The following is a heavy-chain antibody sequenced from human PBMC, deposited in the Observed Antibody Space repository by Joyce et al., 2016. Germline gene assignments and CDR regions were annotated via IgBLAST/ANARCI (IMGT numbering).Heavy chain of an antibody. D-gene: IGHD2-2*01. V-gene: IGHV3-30*18. J-gene: IGHJ4*02. Sequence: QVQLVESGGGVVQPGRSLRLSCAASGFTFSTYGMHWVRQAPGKGLEWVAVISYDGRNKCYADPVKGRFTISRDNSKNTLYLQMNSLRAEDTALYYCAKDRSSSSWFSLDYWGQGTLVTVSS. CDR2: ISYDGRNK. CDR3: AKDRSSSSWFSLDY. CDR1: GFTFSTYG.